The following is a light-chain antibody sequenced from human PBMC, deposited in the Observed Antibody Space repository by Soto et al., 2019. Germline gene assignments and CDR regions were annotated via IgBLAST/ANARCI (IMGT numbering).Light chain of an antibody. J-gene: IGKJ4*01. V-gene: IGKV3-11*01. CDR2: DAS. CDR3: QQRSNWPSLT. CDR1: QSVSNNY. Sequence: EILLTQSPCTLSLSPGERATLSCRASQSVSNNYLAWYQQKPGQAPRLLISDASNRATGIPARFSGSGSETDFTLTISSLEPEDSAVYYCQQRSNWPSLTFGGGTKVDIK.